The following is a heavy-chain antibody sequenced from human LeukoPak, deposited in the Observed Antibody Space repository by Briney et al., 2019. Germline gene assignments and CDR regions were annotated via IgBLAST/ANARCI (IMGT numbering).Heavy chain of an antibody. Sequence: SETLSLTCTVSGGSISSYYWNWIRQPPGKGLEWIGYIYYSGSTNYNPSLKSRVTISVDTPKNQFSLKLSSVTAADTAVYYCARGYSYGRYYFDYWGQGTLVTVSS. CDR2: IYYSGST. CDR3: ARGYSYGRYYFDY. D-gene: IGHD5-18*01. V-gene: IGHV4-59*01. J-gene: IGHJ4*02. CDR1: GGSISSYY.